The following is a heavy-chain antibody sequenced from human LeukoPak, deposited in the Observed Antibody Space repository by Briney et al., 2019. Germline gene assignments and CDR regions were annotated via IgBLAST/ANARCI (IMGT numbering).Heavy chain of an antibody. Sequence: GASVKVSCKASGYTFTGYYMHWVRQAPGQGLEWMGWINPNSGGTNYAQKFQGRVTMTRDTSISTAYMELSRLRSDDTAVYYCARVRLVNYYGSSGYYFDYWGQGTLVTVSS. CDR3: ARVRLVNYYGSSGYYFDY. V-gene: IGHV1-2*02. CDR1: GYTFTGYY. D-gene: IGHD3-22*01. J-gene: IGHJ4*02. CDR2: INPNSGGT.